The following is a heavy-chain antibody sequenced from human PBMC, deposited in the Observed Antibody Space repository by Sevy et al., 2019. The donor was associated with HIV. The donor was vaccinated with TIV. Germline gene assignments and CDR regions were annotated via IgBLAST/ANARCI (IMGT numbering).Heavy chain of an antibody. CDR3: ARALRFLEWLSDAFDI. CDR2: INPSGGST. Sequence: ASVKVSCKASGYTFTSYYMHWVRQAPGQGLEWMGIINPSGGSTSYAQKFQGRVTMTRDTSTSTVYMELSSLRSEDTAVYYCARALRFLEWLSDAFDIWGQGTMVTVSS. CDR1: GYTFTSYY. V-gene: IGHV1-46*03. J-gene: IGHJ3*02. D-gene: IGHD3-3*01.